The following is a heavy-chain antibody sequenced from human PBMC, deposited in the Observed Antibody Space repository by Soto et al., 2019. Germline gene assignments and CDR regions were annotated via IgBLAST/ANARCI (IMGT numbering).Heavy chain of an antibody. CDR1: GFTFSSYA. D-gene: IGHD6-13*01. Sequence: LRLSCAASGFTFSSYAIHWVREAPGKGLEWVAVISYDGSNKYYADSVKGRFTISRDNSKNTLYLQMNSLRAEDTAVYYCARDSDYSSSWYLDYYYYYGMDVWGQGTTVTAP. V-gene: IGHV3-30-3*01. CDR2: ISYDGSNK. J-gene: IGHJ6*02. CDR3: ARDSDYSSSWYLDYYYYYGMDV.